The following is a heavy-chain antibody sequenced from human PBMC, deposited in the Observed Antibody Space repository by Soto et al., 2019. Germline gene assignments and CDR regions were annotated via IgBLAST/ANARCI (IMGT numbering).Heavy chain of an antibody. CDR3: AKGGFLEWAAYYFDY. D-gene: IGHD3-3*01. CDR2: ISDSGGST. Sequence: PGGSLRLSCAASGFTFSSYAMSWVRQAPGKGLEWVSTISDSGGSTYYTDSVKGRFTISRDNSKSTLYLQVNALRTEDTAMYYCAKGGFLEWAAYYFDYWGQGTPVTVSS. CDR1: GFTFSSYA. J-gene: IGHJ4*02. V-gene: IGHV3-23*01.